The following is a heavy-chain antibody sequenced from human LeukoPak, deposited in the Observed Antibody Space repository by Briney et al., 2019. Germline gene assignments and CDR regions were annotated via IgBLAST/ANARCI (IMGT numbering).Heavy chain of an antibody. D-gene: IGHD2-15*01. J-gene: IGHJ2*01. CDR2: LYHSGTT. Sequence: SDILSLTCTIASYSIAQGVFLAVIRQSPGERLEWIGSLYHSGTTYYNTSLKSRISTSVDTSKNQFSLKLRLVTAADTAVYYCARVEVPRDINDWYFDLWGRGTLVTVSS. CDR1: SYSIAQGVF. CDR3: ARVEVPRDINDWYFDL. V-gene: IGHV4-38-2*02.